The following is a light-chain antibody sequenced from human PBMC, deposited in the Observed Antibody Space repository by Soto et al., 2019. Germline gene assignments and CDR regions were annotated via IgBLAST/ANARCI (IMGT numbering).Light chain of an antibody. CDR3: CSYAGSQYV. CDR1: GGDVGGYNF. CDR2: DVS. Sequence: QSALTQPRSVSGSPGQSVTISCTGTGGDVGGYNFVSWYQLHPGKAPKLMIFDVSKRPSGVPDRFSGSKSGNTASLTISGLQAEDGADYYCCSYAGSQYVFGTGTKVTVL. J-gene: IGLJ1*01. V-gene: IGLV2-11*01.